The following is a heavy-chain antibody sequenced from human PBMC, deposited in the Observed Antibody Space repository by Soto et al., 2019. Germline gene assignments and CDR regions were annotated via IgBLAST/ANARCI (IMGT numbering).Heavy chain of an antibody. CDR1: GGSISGSY. CDR2: VYYTGST. J-gene: IGHJ4*02. CDR3: ARSVAVPGAHIDY. D-gene: IGHD6-19*01. V-gene: IGHV4-59*01. Sequence: SETLSLTCSVSGGSISGSYWSWIRQSPGKGPEWLGYVYYTGSTNYSPSLRSRVSISVDTSKNEFSLRLSSVTAADTAVYFCARSVAVPGAHIDYWGQGTLVTVSS.